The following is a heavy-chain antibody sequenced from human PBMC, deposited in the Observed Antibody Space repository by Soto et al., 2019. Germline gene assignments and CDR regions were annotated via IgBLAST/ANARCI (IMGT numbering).Heavy chain of an antibody. Sequence: SETLSLTCTVSGGSISNSSYYWGWIRKPPGKGLEWIGSIYYSGSTYYNPSLKSRVTISVDTSKNQFSLKLSSVTATDTAVYYCACIFSGGYGYGFYYYGMDVWGQGTTVT. CDR1: GGSISNSSYY. J-gene: IGHJ6*02. CDR3: ACIFSGGYGYGFYYYGMDV. CDR2: IYYSGST. D-gene: IGHD5-18*01. V-gene: IGHV4-39*01.